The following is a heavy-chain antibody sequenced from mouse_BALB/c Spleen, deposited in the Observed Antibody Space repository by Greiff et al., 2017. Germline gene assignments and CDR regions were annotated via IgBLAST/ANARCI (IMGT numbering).Heavy chain of an antibody. CDR3: ARYRGGYGNHAGYFDV. Sequence: EVKLMESGPSLVKPSQTLSLTCSVSGDSITSGYWNWIRKFPGNKLEYMGYISYSGSTYYNPSLKSRISITRDTSKNQYYLQLNSVTTEDTATYYCARYRGGYGNHAGYFDVWGAGTTVTVSS. CDR1: GDSITSGY. V-gene: IGHV3-8*02. D-gene: IGHD2-1*01. CDR2: ISYSGST. J-gene: IGHJ1*01.